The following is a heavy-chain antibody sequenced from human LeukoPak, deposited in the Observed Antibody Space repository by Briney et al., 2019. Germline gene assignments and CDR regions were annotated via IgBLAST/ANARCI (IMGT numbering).Heavy chain of an antibody. J-gene: IGHJ6*03. D-gene: IGHD3-3*01. CDR1: GGSFSGYY. CDR2: INHSGST. V-gene: IGHV4-34*01. Sequence: PSETLSLTCAVYGGSFSGYYWSWIRQPPGKGLEWIGEINHSGSTNYNPSLKSRVTISVDTSKNQFSLKLSSVTAADTAVYYCARDNTIFGVVTPRPHYYYYYYMDVWGKGTTVTVSS. CDR3: ARDNTIFGVVTPRPHYYYYYYMDV.